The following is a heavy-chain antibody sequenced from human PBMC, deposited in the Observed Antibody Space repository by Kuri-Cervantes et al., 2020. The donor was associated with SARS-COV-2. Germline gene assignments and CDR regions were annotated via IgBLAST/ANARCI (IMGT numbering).Heavy chain of an antibody. D-gene: IGHD3-3*01. V-gene: IGHV4-4*07. CDR2: IYTSGST. CDR3: AREGLVTAYYYYMDV. J-gene: IGHJ6*03. Sequence: ESLKISCAVSGYSISSGYYWSWIRQPAGKGLEWIGRIYTSGSTNYNPSLKSRVTMSVDTSKNQFSLKLSSVTAADTAVYYCAREGLVTAYYYYMDVWGKGTTVTVSS. CDR1: GYSISSGYY.